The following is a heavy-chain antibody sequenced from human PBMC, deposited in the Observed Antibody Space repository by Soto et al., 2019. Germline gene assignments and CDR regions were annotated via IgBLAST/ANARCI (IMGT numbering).Heavy chain of an antibody. V-gene: IGHV1-69*01. D-gene: IGHD6-6*01. Sequence: HVQLVQSGTEVKKPGSSVKVSCKAYGASFSNYAISWVRQAPGQGLEWMGGIIPVLGTTNYAQIFQGRVTITADESTSTAYMELSSLRLEDTAVFYCASSNIAARPSDFDFWGQGTLVTVSP. CDR3: ASSNIAARPSDFDF. CDR1: GASFSNYA. J-gene: IGHJ4*02. CDR2: IIPVLGTT.